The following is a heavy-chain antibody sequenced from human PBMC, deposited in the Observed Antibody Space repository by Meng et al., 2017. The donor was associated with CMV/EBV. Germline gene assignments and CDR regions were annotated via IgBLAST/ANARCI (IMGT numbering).Heavy chain of an antibody. CDR3: AKDSGPTGDAFDI. CDR2: IYYSGST. CDR1: GGSISSSSYY. J-gene: IGHJ3*02. Sequence: SETLSLTCTVSGGSISSSSYYWGWIRQPPGKGLEWIGSIYYSGSTYYNPSLKSRVTISVDTSKNQFSLKLSSVTAADTAVYYCAKDSGPTGDAFDIWGQGTMVTVSS. V-gene: IGHV4-39*07. D-gene: IGHD3-10*01.